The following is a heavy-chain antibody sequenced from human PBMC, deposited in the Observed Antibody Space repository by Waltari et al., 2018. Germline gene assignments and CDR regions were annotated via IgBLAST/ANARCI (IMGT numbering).Heavy chain of an antibody. CDR2: IYYSGST. CDR1: GGSISSSSYY. D-gene: IGHD3-3*01. CDR3: ARHGALEQVNWFDP. J-gene: IGHJ5*02. Sequence: QLQLQESGPGLVKPSETLSLTCTVSGGSISSSSYYWGWIRQPPGKGLEWIGSIYYSGSTDYNPSLKSRVTISVDTSKNQFSLKLSSVTAADTAVYYCARHGALEQVNWFDPWGQGTLVTVSS. V-gene: IGHV4-39*01.